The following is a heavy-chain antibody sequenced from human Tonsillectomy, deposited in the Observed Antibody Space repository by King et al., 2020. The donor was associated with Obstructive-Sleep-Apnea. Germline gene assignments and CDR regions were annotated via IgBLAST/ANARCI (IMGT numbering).Heavy chain of an antibody. Sequence: QLVQSGAEVKKPGASVKVSCKASGYNFTNFGISWVRQAPGQGLEWMGWISAHNGNTDYAQRLQGRVIMTTDTSTRTAYMEVTSLRSDDTAVYYCARDVRAAPGTDFDYWGQGTLVIVSS. CDR2: ISAHNGNT. D-gene: IGHD6-13*01. J-gene: IGHJ4*02. V-gene: IGHV1-18*04. CDR1: GYNFTNFG. CDR3: ARDVRAAPGTDFDY.